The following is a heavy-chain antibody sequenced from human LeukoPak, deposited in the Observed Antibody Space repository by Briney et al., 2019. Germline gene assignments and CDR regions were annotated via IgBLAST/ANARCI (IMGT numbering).Heavy chain of an antibody. CDR1: GGTFISYA. D-gene: IGHD3-3*01. CDR3: ARAPYYDFWSGYPDY. Sequence: SVKVSCKASGGTFISYAISWVRQAPGQGLEWMGGIIPIFGTANYAQKFQGRVTITADESTSTAYMELSSLRSEDTAVYYCARAPYYDFWSGYPDYWGQGTLVTVSS. J-gene: IGHJ4*02. V-gene: IGHV1-69*13. CDR2: IIPIFGTA.